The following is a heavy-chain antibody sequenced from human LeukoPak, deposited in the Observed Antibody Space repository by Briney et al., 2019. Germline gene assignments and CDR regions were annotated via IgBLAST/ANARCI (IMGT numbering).Heavy chain of an antibody. D-gene: IGHD3-16*02. CDR2: IIPILGIA. J-gene: IGHJ4*02. V-gene: IGHV1-69*04. Sequence: SVKVSCKASGGTFSSYAISWVRQAPGQGLEWMGRIIPILGIANYAQKFQGRVTITADKSTSTAYMELSSLRSEDTAVYYCASPPFGGVIATTYYFEYWGQGTLVTVSS. CDR3: ASPPFGGVIATTYYFEY. CDR1: GGTFSSYA.